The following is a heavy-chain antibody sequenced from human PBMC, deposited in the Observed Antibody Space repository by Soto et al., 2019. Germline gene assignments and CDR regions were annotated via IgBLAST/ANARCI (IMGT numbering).Heavy chain of an antibody. Sequence: GGSLRLSCAASGFTFSSYAMSWVRQAPGKGLEWVSAISGSGGSTYYADSVKGRFTISRDNSKNTLYLQMNSLRAEDTAVYYCAKSDYYYIWGSYRTHEYYYYYYMDVWGKGITVTVSS. CDR3: AKSDYYYIWGSYRTHEYYYYYYMDV. D-gene: IGHD3-16*02. V-gene: IGHV3-23*01. CDR2: ISGSGGST. CDR1: GFTFSSYA. J-gene: IGHJ6*03.